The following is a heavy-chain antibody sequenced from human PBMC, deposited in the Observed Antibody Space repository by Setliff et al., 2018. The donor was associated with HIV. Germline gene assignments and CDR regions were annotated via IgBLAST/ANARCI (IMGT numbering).Heavy chain of an antibody. CDR2: MNPNSGNT. J-gene: IGHJ4*02. D-gene: IGHD1-26*01. CDR1: GYTFSSYD. CDR3: TRGGYRGSYPIDY. Sequence: ASVKVSCKASGYTFSSYDINWVRQATGQGLEWMGWMNPNSGNTHYAQNLQGRVTMTTDTSTSTAYMELRSLRSDDTAVYYCTRGGYRGSYPIDYWGQGTLVTVSS. V-gene: IGHV1-8*02.